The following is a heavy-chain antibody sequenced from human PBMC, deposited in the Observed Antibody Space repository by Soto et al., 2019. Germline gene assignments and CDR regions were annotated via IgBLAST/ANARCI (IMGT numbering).Heavy chain of an antibody. CDR2: IIPLFRTP. J-gene: IGHJ6*02. Sequence: QVQLVQSGAEMKEPGSSVKVSSKTSGGTFSSSAISWLRQAPGQGLEWMGGIIPLFRTPDYAQKFQGRVTIAADESTSTAYMELSSLRSEDTAVYYCARDNDRLQLGGNYYYILDVWGQGITITVSS. V-gene: IGHV1-69*12. CDR1: GGTFSSSA. CDR3: ARDNDRLQLGGNYYYILDV. D-gene: IGHD4-4*01.